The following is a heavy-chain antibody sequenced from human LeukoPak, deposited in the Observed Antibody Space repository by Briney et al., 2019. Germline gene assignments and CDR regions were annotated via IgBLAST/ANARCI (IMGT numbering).Heavy chain of an antibody. CDR1: GFSFINFA. Sequence: GGSLRLSCAASGFSFINFAMSWVRQAPGKGLEWVANIKQDGSEKYYVDSVKGRFTISRDNAKNSLYLQMNSLRAEDTAVYYCARMYDFWSGYWGYYFDYWGQGTLVTVSS. D-gene: IGHD3-3*01. CDR2: IKQDGSEK. J-gene: IGHJ4*02. CDR3: ARMYDFWSGYWGYYFDY. V-gene: IGHV3-7*01.